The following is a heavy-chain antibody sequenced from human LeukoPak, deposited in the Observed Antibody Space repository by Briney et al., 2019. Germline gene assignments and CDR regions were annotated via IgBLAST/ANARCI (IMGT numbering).Heavy chain of an antibody. Sequence: GGSLRLSCAASGFTFSSYAMHWVRQAPGKGLEWVAVISYDGSNKYYADSVKGRFTISRDNSKNTLYLQMNSLRAEDTAVYYCGRDGYLKGGANRGGGGFDYWGQGTLVTVSS. J-gene: IGHJ4*02. CDR3: GRDGYLKGGANRGGGGFDY. CDR1: GFTFSSYA. CDR2: ISYDGSNK. V-gene: IGHV3-30-3*01. D-gene: IGHD1-26*01.